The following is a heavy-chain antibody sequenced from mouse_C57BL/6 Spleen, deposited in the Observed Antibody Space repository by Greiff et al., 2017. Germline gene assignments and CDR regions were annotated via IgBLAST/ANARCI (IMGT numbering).Heavy chain of an antibody. V-gene: IGHV14-3*01. D-gene: IGHD1-1*01. CDR3: ARFTTVVATGYFDV. CDR2: IDPANGNT. CDR1: GFNIKNTY. Sequence: EVKLVESVAELVRPGASVKLSCTASGFNIKNTYMHWVKQRPEQGLEWIGRIDPANGNTKYAPKFQGKATITADTSSNTAYLQLSSLTSEDTAIYYCARFTTVVATGYFDVWGTGTTVTVSS. J-gene: IGHJ1*03.